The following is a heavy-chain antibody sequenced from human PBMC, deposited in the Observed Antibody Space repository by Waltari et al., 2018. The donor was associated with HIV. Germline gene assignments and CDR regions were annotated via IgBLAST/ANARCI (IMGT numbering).Heavy chain of an antibody. CDR1: GTTFSSSG. Sequence: QVQLVQSGAEMKKPGSSMRVSCKASGTTFSSSGVNWVRQAPGQGLEWMGRIIPLLNTSNYAQKFQGRVTIIADNSTYTIHMYLSSLTSEDTALYYCARGTAVYGDYTGGAFDVWGQGKIIIVSS. D-gene: IGHD4-17*01. CDR2: IIPLLNTS. CDR3: ARGTAVYGDYTGGAFDV. V-gene: IGHV1-69*08. J-gene: IGHJ3*01.